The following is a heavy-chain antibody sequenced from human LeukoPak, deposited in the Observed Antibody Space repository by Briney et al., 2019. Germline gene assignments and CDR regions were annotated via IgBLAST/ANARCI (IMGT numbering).Heavy chain of an antibody. V-gene: IGHV4-59*08. Sequence: PSETLSLTCTVSGGSISSYYWSWIRQSPGKGLEWIGYIYSSGSTNYNPSLKSRVTISLDTSKKQFSLKLSSVTAADRAVYYCARQTFYYDSSGRKPAFDIWGQGTLVTVSS. D-gene: IGHD3-22*01. J-gene: IGHJ3*02. CDR2: IYSSGST. CDR1: GGSISSYY. CDR3: ARQTFYYDSSGRKPAFDI.